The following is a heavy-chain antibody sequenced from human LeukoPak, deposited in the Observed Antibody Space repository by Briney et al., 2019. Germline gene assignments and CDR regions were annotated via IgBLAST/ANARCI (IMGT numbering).Heavy chain of an antibody. CDR1: GFTVNSSY. CDR2: IYSGGST. Sequence: TGGSLRLSCAASGFTVNSSYMTWVRQAPGRGLEWVSVIYSGGSTHYAGSVKGRFTISRDNSKNTVYLQMNSLRAEDTAVYYCARAPYSSSWYFDYWGQGTLVTVSS. V-gene: IGHV3-66*01. J-gene: IGHJ4*02. D-gene: IGHD6-13*01. CDR3: ARAPYSSSWYFDY.